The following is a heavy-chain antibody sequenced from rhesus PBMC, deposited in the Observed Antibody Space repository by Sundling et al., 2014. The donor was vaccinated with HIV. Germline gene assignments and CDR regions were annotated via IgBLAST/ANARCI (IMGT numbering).Heavy chain of an antibody. V-gene: IGHV4-122*02. D-gene: IGHD3-40*01. CDR3: ARASALVSRYFDV. CDR2: ISYSGGT. J-gene: IGHJ5-1*01. CDR1: GGSISGYY. Sequence: QVQLQESGPGLVKPSETLSLTCVVSGGSISGYYWTWIRQAPGKGLEWIGYISYSGGTSYNPSLKSRVTVSRDTSKNLFSLNLPSVTAADTAIYFCARASALVSRYFDVWGPGVLVTVSS.